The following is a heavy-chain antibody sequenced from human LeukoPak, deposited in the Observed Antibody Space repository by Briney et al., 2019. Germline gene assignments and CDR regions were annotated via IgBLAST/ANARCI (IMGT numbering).Heavy chain of an antibody. D-gene: IGHD6-6*01. V-gene: IGHV3-7*01. CDR3: ARPPYSSSSDY. J-gene: IGHJ4*02. CDR1: GFTFSSYW. CDR2: IKQDGSEK. Sequence: GGSLRLSCAASGFTFSSYWMSWARQAPGKGLEWVANIKQDGSEKYYVDSVKGRFTISRDNAKNSLYLQMNSLRAEDTAVYYCARPPYSSSSDYWGQGTLVTVSS.